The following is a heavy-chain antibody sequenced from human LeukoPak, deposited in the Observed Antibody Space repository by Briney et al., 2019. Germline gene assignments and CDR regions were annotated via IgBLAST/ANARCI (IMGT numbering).Heavy chain of an antibody. D-gene: IGHD6-13*01. CDR1: GSRFSNYA. CDR3: ARGGSIAAAGTSIPSY. V-gene: IGHV1-69*13. J-gene: IGHJ4*02. CDR2: IIPIFGTA. Sequence: GPSRKVSRKASGSRFSNYAISRGPQDPGQKPEWLGGIIPIFGTANYAQKFQGRVTITADESTSTAYMELSSLRSEDTAVYYCARGGSIAAAGTSIPSYWGQGTLATVSS.